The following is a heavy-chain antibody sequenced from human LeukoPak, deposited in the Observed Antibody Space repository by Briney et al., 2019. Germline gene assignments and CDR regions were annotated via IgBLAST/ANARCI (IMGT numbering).Heavy chain of an antibody. J-gene: IGHJ4*02. CDR3: AKDLRSRIVGATVDY. CDR2: ISGSGGST. D-gene: IGHD1-26*01. CDR1: GFTFSSYA. Sequence: GGSLRLSCAASGFTFSSYAMSWVRQAPGKGLEWVSAISGSGGSTYYADSVEGRVTISRDNSKNTLYLQMNSLRAEDTAVYYCAKDLRSRIVGATVDYWGQGTLVTVSS. V-gene: IGHV3-23*01.